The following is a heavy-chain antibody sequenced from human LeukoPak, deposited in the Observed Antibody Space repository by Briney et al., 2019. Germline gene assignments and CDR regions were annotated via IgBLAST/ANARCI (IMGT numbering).Heavy chain of an antibody. CDR1: GFTFSSYA. Sequence: PGRSLRLSCAASGFTFSSYAMYWVRQTPGKGLEWVAVISYGGSNEHHADSVKGRFTISRDNSKNTLYLQMNSLRADDTAVYFCARGAPPDYRGQGTLVTVSS. CDR3: ARGAPPDY. CDR2: ISYGGSNE. J-gene: IGHJ4*02. V-gene: IGHV3-30-3*01.